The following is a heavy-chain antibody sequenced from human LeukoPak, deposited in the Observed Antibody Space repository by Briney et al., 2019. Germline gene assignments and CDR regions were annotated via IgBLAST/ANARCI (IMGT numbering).Heavy chain of an antibody. D-gene: IGHD6-13*01. CDR2: ISYDGTQK. Sequence: SGRSLRLSCAASGFTFSSYSIHWVRQTPGKGLEWVSAISYDGTQKFYADSVKGRFTLSRDNSKNTLYLQMNSLTTEDTAVYFCARERAAAASGSDFDYWGQGTLVTVSS. CDR3: ARERAAAASGSDFDY. J-gene: IGHJ4*02. CDR1: GFTFSSYS. V-gene: IGHV3-30*04.